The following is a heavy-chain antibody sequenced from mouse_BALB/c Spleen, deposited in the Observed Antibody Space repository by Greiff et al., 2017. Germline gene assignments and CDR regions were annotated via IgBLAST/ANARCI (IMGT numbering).Heavy chain of an antibody. V-gene: IGHV1-54*01. CDR3: AREGSSGYAYAMDY. Sequence: QVQLKESGAELVRPGTSVKVSCKASGYAFTNYLIEWVKQRPGQGLEWIGVINPGSGGTNYNEKFKGKATLTADKSSSTAYMQLSSLTSDDSAVYFCAREGSSGYAYAMDYWGQGTSVTVSS. D-gene: IGHD3-1*01. CDR1: GYAFTNYL. J-gene: IGHJ4*01. CDR2: INPGSGGT.